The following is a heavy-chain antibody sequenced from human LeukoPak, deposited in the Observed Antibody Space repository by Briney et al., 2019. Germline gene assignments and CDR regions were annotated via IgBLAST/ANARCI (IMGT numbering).Heavy chain of an antibody. CDR1: GYTFTSYA. D-gene: IGHD4-23*01. V-gene: IGHV1-3*01. J-gene: IGHJ4*02. CDR2: INAGNGNT. CDR3: ARAKYGGNSLDY. Sequence: ASVKVSCKASGYTFTSYAMHWVRQAPGQRLEWMGWINAGNGNTKYSQKFQGRVTVTRDTSASTVYMELSSLRSEDTAVYYCARAKYGGNSLDYWGQGTLVTVSS.